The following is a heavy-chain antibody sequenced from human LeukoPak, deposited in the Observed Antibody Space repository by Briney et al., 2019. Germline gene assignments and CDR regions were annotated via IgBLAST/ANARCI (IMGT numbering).Heavy chain of an antibody. CDR2: INPSGGST. CDR1: GYTFTSYY. D-gene: IGHD3-10*01. CDR3: ARDLSGGYYGSGSYYNVAYYYYGMDV. J-gene: IGHJ6*02. V-gene: IGHV1-46*01. Sequence: ASVKVSCKASGYTFTSYYMHWVRQAPGQGLEWMGIINPSGGSTIYAQKFQGRVAMTRDTSTSTVYMELSSLRSEDTAVYYCARDLSGGYYGSGSYYNVAYYYYGMDVWGQGTTVTVSS.